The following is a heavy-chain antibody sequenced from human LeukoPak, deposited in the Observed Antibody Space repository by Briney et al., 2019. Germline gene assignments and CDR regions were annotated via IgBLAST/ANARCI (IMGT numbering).Heavy chain of an antibody. CDR1: GYTFTNYA. CDR3: VRDGYSYGRKDAFDI. Sequence: ASVKVSCKASGYTFTNYAMHWVRQAPGQRLEWMGWIDVVNGDTKYSQKFQGRVTIIRDTSASTAYMALSSLRSEDTAVYYCVRDGYSYGRKDAFDIWGQGTMVTVSS. V-gene: IGHV1-3*01. CDR2: IDVVNGDT. D-gene: IGHD1-26*01. J-gene: IGHJ3*02.